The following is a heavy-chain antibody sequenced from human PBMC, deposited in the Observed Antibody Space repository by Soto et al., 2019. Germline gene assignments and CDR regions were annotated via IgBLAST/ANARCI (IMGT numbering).Heavy chain of an antibody. J-gene: IGHJ4*02. Sequence: QVQLQQWGAGLLKPSETLSLTCAVYGGSFSGYYWSWIRQPPGEGLAWIGEISHSGSTNYNPSLKSRVTISVDTSKNQFSLKLSSVTAADTAVYYCARGRIRGYSYGYCYFDYWGQGTLVTVSS. CDR3: ARGRIRGYSYGYCYFDY. V-gene: IGHV4-34*01. CDR1: GGSFSGYY. CDR2: ISHSGST. D-gene: IGHD5-18*01.